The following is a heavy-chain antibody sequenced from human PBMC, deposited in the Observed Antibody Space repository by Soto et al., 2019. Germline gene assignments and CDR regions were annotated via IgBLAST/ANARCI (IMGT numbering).Heavy chain of an antibody. CDR1: GGTFSTYT. D-gene: IGHD6-13*01. CDR3: TLGSWSAETFDI. Sequence: QVQLVQSGAEVKKPGYSVKVSCKASGGTFSTYTIIWVRQAPGQGLEWMGRILPMLDITNSAQRFQGRVTITADKSTSTAYLELSSLSSEDTAVYYCTLGSWSAETFDIWGRGTMVTVSS. CDR2: ILPMLDIT. V-gene: IGHV1-69*02. J-gene: IGHJ3*02.